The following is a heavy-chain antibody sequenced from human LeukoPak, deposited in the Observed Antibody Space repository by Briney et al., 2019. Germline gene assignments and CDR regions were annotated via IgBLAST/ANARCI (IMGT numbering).Heavy chain of an antibody. V-gene: IGHV3-48*04. CDR1: GFTFSSYS. CDR2: ISSSSSTI. Sequence: PGGSLRLSCAASGFTFSSYSMNWVRQAPGKGLEWVSYISSSSSTIYYADSVKGRFTISRDNAKNSLYLQMNSLRAEDTAVYYCEGAWDYGDQGGDYWGQGTLVTVSS. D-gene: IGHD4-17*01. CDR3: EGAWDYGDQGGDY. J-gene: IGHJ4*02.